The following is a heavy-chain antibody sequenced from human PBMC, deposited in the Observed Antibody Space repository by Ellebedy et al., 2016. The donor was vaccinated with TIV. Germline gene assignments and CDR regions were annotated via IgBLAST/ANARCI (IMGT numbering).Heavy chain of an antibody. J-gene: IGHJ4*02. CDR3: VRGRHKAAARTPDF. D-gene: IGHD6-13*01. Sequence: PGGSLRLSCAASGFTVSRNHMSWVRQAPGKGLEWVSVFYSSGGTYYADSVKGRFTISRDNSKNTLYLQMNSLRAEDTAVYYCVRGRHKAAARTPDFWGQGTLVTVSS. CDR1: GFTVSRNH. CDR2: FYSSGGT. V-gene: IGHV3-66*01.